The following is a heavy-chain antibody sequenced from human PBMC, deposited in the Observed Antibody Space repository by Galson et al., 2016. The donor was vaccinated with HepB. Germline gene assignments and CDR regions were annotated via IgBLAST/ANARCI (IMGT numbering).Heavy chain of an antibody. CDR1: GFSFSNSG. D-gene: IGHD1-1*01. J-gene: IGHJ3*02. Sequence: YLRLSCAASGFSFSNSGMSWVRQAPGRGLEWVSGITRSGDATHYADFVKGRFTIPRDNSKNTVFPQMNRLRADDTAVYYCAKLSGYGNDDAFDIWGQGTMVTVAS. CDR2: ITRSGDAT. CDR3: AKLSGYGNDDAFDI. V-gene: IGHV3-23*01.